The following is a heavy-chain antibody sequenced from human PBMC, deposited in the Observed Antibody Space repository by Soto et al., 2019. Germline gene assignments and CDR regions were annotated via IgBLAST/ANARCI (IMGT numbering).Heavy chain of an antibody. CDR2: INPSGGST. Sequence: ASVKVSCKASGYTFTNYYMHWVRQAPGQGLEWMGIINPSGGSTSYAQKFQGRVTMTRDTSTSTVYMELSSLRSEDTAVYYCARDKATVNAALYYEIGIDVWRQALTVTVSS. D-gene: IGHD1-26*01. V-gene: IGHV1-46*01. J-gene: IGHJ6*02. CDR1: GYTFTNYY. CDR3: ARDKATVNAALYYEIGIDV.